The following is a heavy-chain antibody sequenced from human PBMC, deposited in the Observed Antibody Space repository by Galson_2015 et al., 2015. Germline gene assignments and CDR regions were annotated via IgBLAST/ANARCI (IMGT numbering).Heavy chain of an antibody. V-gene: IGHV1-46*01. J-gene: IGHJ6*02. CDR1: GYTFTSYY. D-gene: IGHD1-26*01. CDR3: ARGGSYYSYGMDV. CDR2: INPSGGSA. Sequence: SVKVSCKASGYTFTSYYMHWVRQAPGQGLEWMGIINPSGGSANSAQKFQGRVTMTRDTSTSTVYMELSSLRSEDTAVYYCARGGSYYSYGMDVWGQGTTVTVSS.